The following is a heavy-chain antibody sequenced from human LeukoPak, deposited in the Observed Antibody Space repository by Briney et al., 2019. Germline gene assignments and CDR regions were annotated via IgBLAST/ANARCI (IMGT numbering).Heavy chain of an antibody. Sequence: GAPVKVSCKASGGTFSSYAISWVRQAPGQGLEWMGRIIPILGIANYAQKFQGRVTITADKSTSTAYMELSSLRSEDTAVYYCARDRPPASAFDIWDQGTMVTVSS. CDR2: IIPILGIA. V-gene: IGHV1-69*04. CDR1: GGTFSSYA. D-gene: IGHD2-15*01. J-gene: IGHJ3*02. CDR3: ARDRPPASAFDI.